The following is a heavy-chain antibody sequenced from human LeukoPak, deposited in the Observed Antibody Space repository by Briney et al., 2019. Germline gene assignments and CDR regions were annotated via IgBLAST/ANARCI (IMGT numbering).Heavy chain of an antibody. D-gene: IGHD3/OR15-3a*01. CDR3: ARGAWTAYYFDY. J-gene: IGHJ4*02. CDR2: INGDESRT. Sequence: GGSLRLSCVASGFSFSSHWMRWVRQAPGKGLGWVSRINGDESRTFFADSVRGRFTISRDNAKNTVYLEMNSLTDEDTAVYFCARGAWTAYYFDYWGQGTVVTVSS. CDR1: GFSFSSHW. V-gene: IGHV3-74*01.